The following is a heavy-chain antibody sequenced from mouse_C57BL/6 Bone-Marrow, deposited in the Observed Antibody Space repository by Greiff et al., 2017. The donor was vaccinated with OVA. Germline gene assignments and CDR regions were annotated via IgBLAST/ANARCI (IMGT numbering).Heavy chain of an antibody. Sequence: EVMLVESGGGLVKPGGSLKLSCAASGFTFSSYAMSWVRQTPEKRLEWVATISDGGSYTYYPDNVKGRFTISRDNAQNNLSLPISHLKSEDTAMYYCAREMYYYGSSLYYAMDDWGQGTSVTVSS. V-gene: IGHV5-4*01. D-gene: IGHD1-1*01. CDR2: ISDGGSYT. J-gene: IGHJ4*01. CDR1: GFTFSSYA. CDR3: AREMYYYGSSLYYAMDD.